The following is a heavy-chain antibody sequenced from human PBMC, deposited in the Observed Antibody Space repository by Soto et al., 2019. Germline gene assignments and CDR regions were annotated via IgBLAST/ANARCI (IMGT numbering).Heavy chain of an antibody. J-gene: IGHJ4*02. CDR1: GGSISSSSYY. CDR3: AGGAGSGSYSD. Sequence: SETLSLTCTVSGGSISSSSYYWGWIRQPPGKGLEWIGSIYHAGSPSYNPSLKSRVTISVDTSKNQFSLKLTSVTAADTAVYYCAGGAGSGSYSDWGQGTLVTVSS. CDR2: IYHAGSP. D-gene: IGHD3-10*01. V-gene: IGHV4-39*07.